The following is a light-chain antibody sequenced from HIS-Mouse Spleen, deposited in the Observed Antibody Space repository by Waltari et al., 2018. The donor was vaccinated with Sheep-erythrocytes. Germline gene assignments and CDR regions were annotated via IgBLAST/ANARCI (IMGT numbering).Light chain of an antibody. CDR1: SSDVGGYNY. Sequence: QSALTQPRSVSGSPGQSVTISCTGTSSDVGGYNYVSWYQQHPGKAPKLMIYDVSKPPAGVPDRFACSKSGNPASLTISGLQAEDEAHYYCCSYAGSYNYVFGTGTKVTVL. V-gene: IGLV2-11*01. CDR2: DVS. CDR3: CSYAGSYNYV. J-gene: IGLJ1*01.